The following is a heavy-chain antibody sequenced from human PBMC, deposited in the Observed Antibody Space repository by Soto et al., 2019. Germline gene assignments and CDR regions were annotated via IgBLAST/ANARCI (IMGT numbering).Heavy chain of an antibody. V-gene: IGHV5-51*01. CDR2: IYPGDLDT. CDR3: ARLLGYSYGHQEFFDY. J-gene: IGHJ4*02. D-gene: IGHD5-18*01. CDR1: GYSFNSYW. Sequence: GESLKISCMGSGYSFNSYWIGWVRQMPGKGLEWMGIIYPGDLDTRYSPSFQGHVTMSVDKSINTAYLQWSSLETSDTAMYYCARLLGYSYGHQEFFDYWGQGTPVTVSS.